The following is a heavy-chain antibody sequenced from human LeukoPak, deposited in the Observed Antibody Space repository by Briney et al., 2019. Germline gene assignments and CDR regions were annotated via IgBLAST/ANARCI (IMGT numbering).Heavy chain of an antibody. D-gene: IGHD3-16*01. Sequence: GGSLRLSCAASGFTVSSNYMSWVRQAPGKGLEWVSIINIDGSTYYADSVKGRFIISRDNSKNTLSLQMSSLRDEDTAVYYCTRDVASPFGGGDKGGFWGQGTLVTVSS. V-gene: IGHV3-53*01. J-gene: IGHJ4*02. CDR3: TRDVASPFGGGDKGGF. CDR2: INIDGST. CDR1: GFTVSSNY.